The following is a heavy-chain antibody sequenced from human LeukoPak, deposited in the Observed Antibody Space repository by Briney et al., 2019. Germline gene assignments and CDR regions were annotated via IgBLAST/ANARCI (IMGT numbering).Heavy chain of an antibody. D-gene: IGHD2-2*01. CDR1: GYTFTGYY. CDR2: INPNSGGT. J-gene: IGHJ4*02. CDR3: ARDPGYCSSTSCERYFDY. V-gene: IGHV1-2*02. Sequence: ASVKVSCKASGYTFTGYYMHWVRQAAGQGLEWMGWINPNSGGTNYAQKFQGRVTMTRDTSISTAYMELSRLRSDDTAVYYCARDPGYCSSTSCERYFDYWGQGTLVTVSS.